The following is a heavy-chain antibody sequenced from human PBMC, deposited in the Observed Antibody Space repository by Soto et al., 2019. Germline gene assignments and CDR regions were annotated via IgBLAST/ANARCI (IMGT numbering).Heavy chain of an antibody. CDR1: GLTFSAYP. CDR3: PFGYGGGEAGY. J-gene: IGHJ1*01. D-gene: IGHD4-17*01. CDR2: ISGSGDRT. V-gene: IGHV3-23*01. Sequence: EVQKLESGGGLVQPGGSLRLSCAASGLTFSAYPMSWVRQAPGKGLEWVSSISGSGDRTYYADSVKGRFTISRDNSKNSLQLQMNSLRVEGTAVQGCPFGYGGGEAGYWGQSTRVTVCS.